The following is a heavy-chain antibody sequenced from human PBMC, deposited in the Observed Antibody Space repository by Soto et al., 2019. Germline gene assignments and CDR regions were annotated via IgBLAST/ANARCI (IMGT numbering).Heavy chain of an antibody. Sequence: EVQLVESGGVVVQPGGSLRLSCAASGFTFDDYTMHWVRQAPGKGLEWVSLISWDGGSTYYADSVKGRFTISRDNSKNSLYLQMNSLRTEDTALYYCAATWLLRLEGQNFDYWGQGTLVTVSS. CDR2: ISWDGGST. V-gene: IGHV3-43*01. CDR1: GFTFDDYT. D-gene: IGHD2-15*01. CDR3: AATWLLRLEGQNFDY. J-gene: IGHJ4*02.